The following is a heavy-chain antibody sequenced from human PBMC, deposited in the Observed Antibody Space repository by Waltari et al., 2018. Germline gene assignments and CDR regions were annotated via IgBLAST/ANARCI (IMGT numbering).Heavy chain of an antibody. V-gene: IGHV3-64D*06. CDR3: VKDNYYDGSGYYPTPGY. D-gene: IGHD3-22*01. CDR1: GFTFTGSA. CDR2: ISSNGGSI. Sequence: EVQLVESGGGLVQPGGSLRLSCSASGFTFTGSAMHWVRQAPGKGLAYISHISSNGGSIYYADSVKDRFTISRDNSKNTLYLQMSSLRAEDTAVYYCVKDNYYDGSGYYPTPGYWGQGTLVTVSS. J-gene: IGHJ4*02.